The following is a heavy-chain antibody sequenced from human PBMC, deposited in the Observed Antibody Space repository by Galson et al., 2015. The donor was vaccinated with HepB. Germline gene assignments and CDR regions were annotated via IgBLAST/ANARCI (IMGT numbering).Heavy chain of an antibody. CDR1: GYTFTGYY. J-gene: IGHJ6*03. D-gene: IGHD1-1*01. V-gene: IGHV1-2*02. CDR3: ARDLQRGTHYYYYYMDV. CDR2: INPNSGGT. Sequence: SVKVSCKASGYTFTGYYMHWVRQAPGQGLEWMGWINPNSGGTNYAQKFQGRVTMTRDTSISTAYMELSRLRSDDTAVYYCARDLQRGTHYYYYYMDVWGKGTTVTVSS.